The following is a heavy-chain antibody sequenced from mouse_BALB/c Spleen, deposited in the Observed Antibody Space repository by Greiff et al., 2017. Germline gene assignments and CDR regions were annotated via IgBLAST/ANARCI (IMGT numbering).Heavy chain of an antibody. J-gene: IGHJ2*01. CDR1: GFSLTSYG. Sequence: VELVESGPGLVAPSQSLSITCTVSGFSLTSYGVHWVRQPPGKGLEWLGVIWAGGSTNYNSALMSRLSISKDNSKSQVFLKMNSLQTDDTAMYYCARAPPYYYGSSSHFDYWGQGTTLTVSS. CDR2: IWAGGST. CDR3: ARAPPYYYGSSSHFDY. D-gene: IGHD1-1*01. V-gene: IGHV2-9*02.